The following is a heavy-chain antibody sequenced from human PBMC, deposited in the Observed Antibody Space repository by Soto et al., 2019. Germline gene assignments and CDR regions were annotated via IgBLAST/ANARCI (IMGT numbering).Heavy chain of an antibody. CDR3: ASEGGDGVDH. V-gene: IGHV4-31*11. Sequence: QVQLQESGPGLVRPSQTLSLTCAVSGGSISNVNYYWSWIPQLPGKGLEWIGYIYYSGTTHHNPSLKSRATISVDTSKNQFSLKLSSVTAADTAVYYCASEGGDGVDHWGQGTLVTVSS. CDR1: GGSISNVNYY. D-gene: IGHD1-26*01. J-gene: IGHJ4*02. CDR2: IYYSGTT.